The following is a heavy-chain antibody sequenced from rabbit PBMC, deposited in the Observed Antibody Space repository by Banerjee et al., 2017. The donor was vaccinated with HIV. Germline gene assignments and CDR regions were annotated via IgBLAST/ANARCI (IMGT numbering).Heavy chain of an antibody. CDR2: IYAGSSGST. J-gene: IGHJ4*01. CDR3: ARADDSVYVNFNS. CDR1: GFSFSGSYW. V-gene: IGHV1S45*01. Sequence: QEQLEESGGDLVKPEGSLTLTCTASGFSFSGSYWICWVRQAPGKGLEWIACIYAGSSGSTYYASWAKGRFTISKTSSTTVTLQMTSLTAADTATYFCARADDSVYVNFNSWGPGTLVTVS. D-gene: IGHD1-1*01.